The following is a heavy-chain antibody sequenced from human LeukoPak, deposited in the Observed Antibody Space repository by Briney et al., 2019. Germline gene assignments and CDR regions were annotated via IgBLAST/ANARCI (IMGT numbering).Heavy chain of an antibody. J-gene: IGHJ4*02. D-gene: IGHD5-18*01. CDR3: ARGGYSFDY. CDR2: LHADGVEQ. CDR1: GFSLSGYW. V-gene: IGHV3-7*01. Sequence: GGSLRLSCAASGFSLSGYWMTWVRQAPGKGLEWVARLHADGVEQNYVDSVTGRFTMSRDNAKNSLDLQMNSLRVEDTAVYYCARGGYSFDYLGQGTLVAVSS.